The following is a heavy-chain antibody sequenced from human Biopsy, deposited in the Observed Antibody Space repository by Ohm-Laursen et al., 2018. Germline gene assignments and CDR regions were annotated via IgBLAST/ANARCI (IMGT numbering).Heavy chain of an antibody. Sequence: TQTLPLTCSISGFSLTTSRVRVRWVRQPAGRAPEWLGCLWWHEGKYFSTSLETRLTISNDTSKNQVVLTMTNMDPLDTGRYYCARTWREQLAPIFDYYYYAMDVWGQGTTVTVSS. CDR1: GFSLTTSRVR. J-gene: IGHJ6*02. CDR2: LWWHEGK. D-gene: IGHD6-6*01. V-gene: IGHV2-70*04. CDR3: ARTWREQLAPIFDYYYYAMDV.